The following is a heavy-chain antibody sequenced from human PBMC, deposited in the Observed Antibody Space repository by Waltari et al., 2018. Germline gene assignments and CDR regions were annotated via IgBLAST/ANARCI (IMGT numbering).Heavy chain of an antibody. CDR1: GFTFSTHW. D-gene: IGHD2-15*01. Sequence: EVQLVESGGGLVQPGGSLRLSCAASGFTFSTHWMSWARQAPGKGLEWVANIKKDGSEKYYVYSVKGRFTISRDNAKNSLYLQMNSLRAEDSAVYHCVRGAVDNWGQGTLVTVSS. CDR2: IKKDGSEK. V-gene: IGHV3-7*01. CDR3: VRGAVDN. J-gene: IGHJ4*02.